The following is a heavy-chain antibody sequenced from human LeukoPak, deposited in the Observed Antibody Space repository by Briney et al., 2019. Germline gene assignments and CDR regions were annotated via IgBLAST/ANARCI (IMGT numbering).Heavy chain of an antibody. CDR2: ISWNSGSI. CDR1: GFTFDDYA. D-gene: IGHD6-13*01. CDR3: ARNPKISSSWSFLGFDP. Sequence: PGRSLRLSCAASGFTFDDYAMYWVRQPPGKGLEWVSGISWNSGSIDYADSVKGRFTISRDNAKNSLYLEMNSLRAEDTAVYYCARNPKISSSWSFLGFDPWGQGTLVTVSS. J-gene: IGHJ5*02. V-gene: IGHV3-9*01.